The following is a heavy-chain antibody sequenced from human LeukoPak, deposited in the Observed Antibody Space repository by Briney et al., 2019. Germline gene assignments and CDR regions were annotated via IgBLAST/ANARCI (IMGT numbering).Heavy chain of an antibody. V-gene: IGHV3-15*01. D-gene: IGHD5-24*01. CDR2: IKSKTDGGTT. CDR1: GFTFSNAW. Sequence: GGSLRLSCAASGFTFSNAWMSWVRQAPGKGLEWVGRIKSKTDGGTTDYAAPVKGRFTISRDDSKNTLYLQMNSLRAEDTAVYYCAKDRRDGYNAFDYWGQGTLVTVSS. J-gene: IGHJ4*02. CDR3: AKDRRDGYNAFDY.